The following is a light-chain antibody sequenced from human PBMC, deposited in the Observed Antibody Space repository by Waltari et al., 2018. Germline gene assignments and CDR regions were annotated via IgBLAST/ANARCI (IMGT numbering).Light chain of an antibody. CDR2: VNSDGSQ. J-gene: IGLJ3*02. Sequence: QLVLTQSPSASASLGASVKLTCTLSSGHSSNIIAWHQQQPEKGPRYLMTVNSDGSQSKGDDIPDRFSGSSAGAERYLTISSLQSEDEADYYCETGGHGTWVFGGGTKLTVL. CDR1: SGHSSNI. CDR3: ETGGHGTWV. V-gene: IGLV4-69*01.